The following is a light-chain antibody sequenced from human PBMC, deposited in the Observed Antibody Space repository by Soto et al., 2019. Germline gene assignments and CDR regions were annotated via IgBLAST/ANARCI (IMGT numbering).Light chain of an antibody. Sequence: QSALTQPRSVSGSPGQSVTISCTGTSSDVGGYNYVSWYQQHPGKAPKLMIFDVSKRPSGVSDRFSGSKSGNPASLTISGLQAEDEADYYCCSYAGSYTYVFGRGTKLTVL. CDR2: DVS. CDR1: SSDVGGYNY. J-gene: IGLJ1*01. CDR3: CSYAGSYTYV. V-gene: IGLV2-11*01.